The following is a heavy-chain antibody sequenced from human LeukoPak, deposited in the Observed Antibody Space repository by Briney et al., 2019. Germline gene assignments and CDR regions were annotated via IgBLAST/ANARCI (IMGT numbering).Heavy chain of an antibody. CDR3: ARPGSSSWYVAYYYMDV. V-gene: IGHV3-7*01. D-gene: IGHD6-13*01. Sequence: GGSLRLSCAPSGFTFSSYWRSGVRQAQGRGRGWGPNIKQDGSEKYYVDSVKGRFTISRDNAKNSLYLQMNSLRAEDTAVYYCARPGSSSWYVAYYYMDVWGKGTTVTVSS. CDR1: GFTFSSYW. J-gene: IGHJ6*03. CDR2: IKQDGSEK.